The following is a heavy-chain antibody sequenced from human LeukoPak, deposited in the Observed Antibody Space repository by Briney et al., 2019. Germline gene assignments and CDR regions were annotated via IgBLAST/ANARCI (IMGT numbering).Heavy chain of an antibody. CDR1: GFTFSTYS. CDR3: ARGYLDSSSSPTGDY. V-gene: IGHV3-48*01. D-gene: IGHD3-22*01. Sequence: GGSLRLSCAASGFTFSTYSMNWVRQAPGKGLEWVSYISSSSSGIYYTDSVKGRFTISRDNAKNALYLQMNSLRAEDTAVYYCARGYLDSSSSPTGDYWGQGTLVTVSS. CDR2: ISSSSSGI. J-gene: IGHJ4*02.